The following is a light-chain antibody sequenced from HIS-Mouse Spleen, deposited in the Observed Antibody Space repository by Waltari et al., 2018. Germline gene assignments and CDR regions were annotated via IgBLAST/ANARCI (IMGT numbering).Light chain of an antibody. CDR1: NIGSKS. V-gene: IGLV3-21*03. CDR2: DDS. CDR3: QVWDSSSDVV. J-gene: IGLJ2*01. Sequence: SYVLTQPPSVSVAPGKTARITCGGNNIGSKSVHWYQQKPGQAPVLVVYDDSDRPSGVPGQFSGSNSGNTATLTISRVEAGDEADYYCQVWDSSSDVVFGGGTKLTVL.